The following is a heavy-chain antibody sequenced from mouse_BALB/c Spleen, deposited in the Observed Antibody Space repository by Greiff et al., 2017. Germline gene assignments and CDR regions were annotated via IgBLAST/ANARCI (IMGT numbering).Heavy chain of an antibody. V-gene: IGHV1-18*01. CDR1: GYTFTDYN. Sequence: VQLQQSGPELVKPGASVKIPCKASGYTFTDYNMDWVKQSHGKSLEWIGDINPNNGGTIYNQKFKGKATLTVDKSSSTAYMELRSLTSEDTAVDYCAKGGYYGNYGFAYWGQGTLVTVSA. CDR2: INPNNGGT. CDR3: AKGGYYGNYGFAY. J-gene: IGHJ3*01. D-gene: IGHD2-1*01.